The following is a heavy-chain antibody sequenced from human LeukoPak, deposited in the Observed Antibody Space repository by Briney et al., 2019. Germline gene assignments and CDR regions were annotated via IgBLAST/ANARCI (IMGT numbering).Heavy chain of an antibody. D-gene: IGHD1-26*01. CDR3: AKRVGPTTYFDY. V-gene: IGHV3-23*01. Sequence: GGSLRLSCAASGFTFSSYAMNWVRQAPGKGLEWVSAISGSGGSTYYADSVKGRLIISRDNSKNTLYLQMNSLRAEDTAVYYCAKRVGPTTYFDYWGQGTLVTVSS. J-gene: IGHJ4*02. CDR2: ISGSGGST. CDR1: GFTFSSYA.